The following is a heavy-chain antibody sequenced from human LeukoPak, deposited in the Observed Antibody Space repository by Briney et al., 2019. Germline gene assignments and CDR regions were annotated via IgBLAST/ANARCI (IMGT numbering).Heavy chain of an antibody. J-gene: IGHJ3*02. V-gene: IGHV1-46*01. CDR1: GYTFTSYY. CDR3: AREVTSDAFDI. Sequence: ASVKVSCKASGYTFTSYYMHWVRQAPGQGLEWMGIINPSGGSTSYAQKFQGRVTMTRDMSTSTVYMELGSLRSEDTAVYYCAREVTSDAFDIWGQGTMVTVSS. D-gene: IGHD4-17*01. CDR2: INPSGGST.